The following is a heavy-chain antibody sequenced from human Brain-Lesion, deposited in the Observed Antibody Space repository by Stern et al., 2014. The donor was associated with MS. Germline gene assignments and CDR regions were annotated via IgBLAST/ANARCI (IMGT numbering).Heavy chain of an antibody. CDR1: GYIFTGYY. D-gene: IGHD3-3*01. J-gene: IGHJ6*02. V-gene: IGHV1-2*02. CDR2: INPNTGGP. CDR3: ARDQRGITIFGVVTDYYYLGMDV. Sequence: VHLVVSGAEVKKPGASVKVSCKTSGYIFTGYYIHWVRQAPGQGLAWMAWINPNTGGPKYAQKFQGRVTMSRDTSISTAYVELSSLTSDDTAVYYCARDQRGITIFGVVTDYYYLGMDVWGQGTTVTVSS.